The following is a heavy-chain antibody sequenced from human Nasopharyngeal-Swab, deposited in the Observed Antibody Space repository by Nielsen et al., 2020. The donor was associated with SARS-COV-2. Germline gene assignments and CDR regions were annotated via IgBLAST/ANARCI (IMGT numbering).Heavy chain of an antibody. CDR3: ARGQGYYYGSGSHWFDP. Sequence: SETLSLTCAVYGGSFSGYYWSWIRQPPGKGLEWIGEINHSGSTNYNPSLKSRVTISVDTSKNQFSLKLSSVTAAGTAVYYCARGQGYYYGSGSHWFDPWGQGTLVTVSS. J-gene: IGHJ5*02. CDR1: GGSFSGYY. V-gene: IGHV4-34*01. CDR2: INHSGST. D-gene: IGHD3-10*01.